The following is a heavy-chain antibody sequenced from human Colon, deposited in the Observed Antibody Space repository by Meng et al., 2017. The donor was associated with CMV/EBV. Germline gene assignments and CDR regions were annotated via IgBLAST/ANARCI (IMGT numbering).Heavy chain of an antibody. J-gene: IGHJ6*02. CDR2: ISAYNGNT. V-gene: IGHV1-18*01. Sequence: ASVKVSCKASGYTFTSYGISWVRQAPGQGLEWMGWISAYNGNTNYAQKLQGRVTMTTDTSTSTAYMELRSLRSDDTAVYYCARSGNHLGYCSSTSCNYYYYGMDVWGQGTTVTVS. D-gene: IGHD2-2*01. CDR1: GYTFTSYG. CDR3: ARSGNHLGYCSSTSCNYYYYGMDV.